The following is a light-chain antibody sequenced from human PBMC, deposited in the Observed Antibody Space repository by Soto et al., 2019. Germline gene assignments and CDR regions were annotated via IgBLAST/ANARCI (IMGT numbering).Light chain of an antibody. V-gene: IGKV3D-20*02. CDR2: DAS. CDR3: QQRHMWPIT. J-gene: IGKJ5*01. CDR1: HTISSSY. Sequence: EIVLTQSPGTLSLSPGERATLSCRASHTISSSYLAWYQQKPGQAPRLLIYDASNRATGIPARFGGSGSGTDFTLTISSLEPEDSAVYYCQQRHMWPITFGQGTRLEI.